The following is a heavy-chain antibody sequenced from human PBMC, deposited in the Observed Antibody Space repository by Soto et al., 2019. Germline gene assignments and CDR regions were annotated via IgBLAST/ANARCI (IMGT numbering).Heavy chain of an antibody. CDR1: GGTFSSYT. CDR3: ARDECLPRSDYYGMDV. Sequence: QVQLVQSGAEVKKPGSSVKVSCKASGGTFSSYTISWVRQAPGQGLEWMGRIIPILGIANYAQKFQGRVTITADKSTSTVYMELSSLRAEDTAVYYCARDECLPRSDYYGMDVLGQGTTVTVSS. D-gene: IGHD3-3*01. J-gene: IGHJ6*02. V-gene: IGHV1-69*08. CDR2: IIPILGIA.